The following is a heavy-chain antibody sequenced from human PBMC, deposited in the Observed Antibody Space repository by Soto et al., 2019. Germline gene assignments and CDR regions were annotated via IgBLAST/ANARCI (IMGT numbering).Heavy chain of an antibody. CDR2: ISAYNGNT. CDR3: AREIVVVPAAMSTTNWFDP. J-gene: IGHJ5*02. V-gene: IGHV1-18*01. D-gene: IGHD2-2*01. Sequence: ASVKVSCKASGYTFTSYGISWVRQAPGQGLEWMGWISAYNGNTNYAQKLQGRVTMTTDTSTSTAYMELRSLRSDDTAVYYCAREIVVVPAAMSTTNWFDPWGQGTLVRVSS. CDR1: GYTFTSYG.